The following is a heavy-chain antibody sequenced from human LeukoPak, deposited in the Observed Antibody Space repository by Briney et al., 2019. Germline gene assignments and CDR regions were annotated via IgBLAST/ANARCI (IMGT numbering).Heavy chain of an antibody. CDR2: IYHSGST. CDR1: GYSISSGYY. J-gene: IGHJ5*02. Sequence: SETLSLTCAVSGYSISSGYYWGWVRQPPGKGLEWIGSIYHSGSTYYNPSLKSRVTISVDTSKNQFSLKLSSVTAADTAVYYCARVAYDISNRFDPWGQGTLVTVSS. D-gene: IGHD3-9*01. V-gene: IGHV4-38-2*01. CDR3: ARVAYDISNRFDP.